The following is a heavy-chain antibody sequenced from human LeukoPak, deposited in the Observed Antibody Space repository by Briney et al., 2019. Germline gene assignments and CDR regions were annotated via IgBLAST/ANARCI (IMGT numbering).Heavy chain of an antibody. Sequence: SVKVSCKTSGGTFNNSAISWVRQAQGQGIEWVGGIITLFGRAGYAQKFQGRVTITKDESTRTVYLELTSLTSDATAVYYCARDVHGDYGSGWFDPWGQGTLVSVSS. CDR1: GGTFNNSA. CDR2: IITLFGRA. CDR3: ARDVHGDYGSGWFDP. J-gene: IGHJ5*02. D-gene: IGHD4-17*01. V-gene: IGHV1-69*05.